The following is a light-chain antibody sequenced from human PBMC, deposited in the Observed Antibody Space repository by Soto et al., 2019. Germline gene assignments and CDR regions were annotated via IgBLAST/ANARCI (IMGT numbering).Light chain of an antibody. J-gene: IGKJ5*01. CDR3: QQYGTSEFI. CDR1: QSLTNSF. V-gene: IGKV3-20*01. Sequence: EIVLTQSPGTLSLSPGERATLSCRASQSLTNSFIAWYQQKPGQAPRLLIYDTSSRATGIPDRFSGSGSGTDFTLTISRLEPEDFAVFFCQQYGTSEFIFGQGTRLEIK. CDR2: DTS.